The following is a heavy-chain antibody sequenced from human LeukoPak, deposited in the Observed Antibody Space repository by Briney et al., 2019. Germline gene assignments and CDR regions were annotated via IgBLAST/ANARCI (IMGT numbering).Heavy chain of an antibody. D-gene: IGHD6-19*01. J-gene: IGHJ4*02. V-gene: IGHV4-4*07. Sequence: SETLSLTCTVSGGSISTYIWSWIRQTAGKGLEWIGRISDSGSTRYNPSLKSRLTMSVDTSKNQFSLKLDSVTAADTAVYYCARTITVAGKYYFDYWGQGTLVTVSS. CDR2: ISDSGST. CDR1: GGSISTYI. CDR3: ARTITVAGKYYFDY.